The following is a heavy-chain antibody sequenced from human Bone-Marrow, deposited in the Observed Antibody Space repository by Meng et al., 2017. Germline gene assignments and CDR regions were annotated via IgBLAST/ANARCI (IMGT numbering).Heavy chain of an antibody. CDR2: ISSSDDTI. CDR3: ARDLGTMVRGVVYYYYYYGMDV. V-gene: IGHV3-48*03. CDR1: GFTFSSYE. D-gene: IGHD3-10*01. J-gene: IGHJ6*02. Sequence: GGSLRLSCAASGFTFSSYEMNWVRQAPGKGLEWVSYISSSDDTIYYADSVRGRFTISRENAKNSLYLQMNSLRAEDTAVYYCARDLGTMVRGVVYYYYYYGMDVWGQGTTVTVSS.